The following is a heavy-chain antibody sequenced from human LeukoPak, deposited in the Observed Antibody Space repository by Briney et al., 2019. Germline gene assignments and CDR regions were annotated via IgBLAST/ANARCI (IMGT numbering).Heavy chain of an antibody. CDR2: ISWNSGSI. J-gene: IGHJ4*02. D-gene: IGHD5-18*01. CDR3: AKDLEATAMVTGGLDY. CDR1: GFTFDDYA. Sequence: GRSLRLSCAASGFTFDDYAMHWVRQAPGKGLEWVSGISWNSGSIGYADSVKGRFTISRDNAKNSLYLQMNSLRAEDTALYYCAKDLEATAMVTGGLDYWGQGTLVTVFS. V-gene: IGHV3-9*01.